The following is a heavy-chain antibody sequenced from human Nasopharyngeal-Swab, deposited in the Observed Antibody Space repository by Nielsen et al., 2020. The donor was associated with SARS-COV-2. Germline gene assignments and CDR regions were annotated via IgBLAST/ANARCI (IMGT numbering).Heavy chain of an antibody. CDR2: TRDKAKSYTT. V-gene: IGHV3-72*01. CDR3: TRDLGVDYARGIGY. J-gene: IGHJ4*02. Sequence: GGSLRLSCAASGFTFSDLYMDWVRQAPGKGLEWVGRTRDKAKSYTTEYAASVKGRFTISRDNSKNSLYLQMNSLKTEDTAVYYCTRDLGVDYARGIGYWGQGTLVTVSS. CDR1: GFTFSDLY. D-gene: IGHD4-17*01.